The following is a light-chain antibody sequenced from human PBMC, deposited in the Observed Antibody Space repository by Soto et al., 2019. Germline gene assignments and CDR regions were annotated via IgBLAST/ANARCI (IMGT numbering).Light chain of an antibody. Sequence: QSVLTQPRSVSGSPGQSVTISCTGTSSDVGDYNYVSWYQQHPGKAPKVMIYDVSKRPSGVPDRFSGSKSGNTASLTIPGLQAEDEADYYCCSYAGSYTFVFGTGTKLTVL. CDR1: SSDVGDYNY. CDR3: CSYAGSYTFV. CDR2: DVS. V-gene: IGLV2-11*01. J-gene: IGLJ1*01.